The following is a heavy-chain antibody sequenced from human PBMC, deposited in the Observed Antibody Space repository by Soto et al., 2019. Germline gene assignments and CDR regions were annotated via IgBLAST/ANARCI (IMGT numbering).Heavy chain of an antibody. CDR3: AVFWSGYVPPRYYYGMDV. D-gene: IGHD3-3*01. J-gene: IGHJ6*02. CDR2: FDPEDGET. V-gene: IGHV1-24*01. Sequence: ASVKVSCKVSGYTLTELSMHWVRQAPGKGLEWMGGFDPEDGETIYAQKFQGRVTMTEDTSTDTAYMELSSLRSEDTAVYYCAVFWSGYVPPRYYYGMDVWGQGXTVTVYS. CDR1: GYTLTELS.